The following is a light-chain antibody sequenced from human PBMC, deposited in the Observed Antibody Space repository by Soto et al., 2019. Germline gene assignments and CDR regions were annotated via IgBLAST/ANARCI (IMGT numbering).Light chain of an antibody. CDR2: DAS. CDR1: QSISSY. CDR3: QQSYSTPVT. Sequence: DIQMTQSPSSLSASVGDRVTITCRASQSISSYLNWYQQKPGKAPKFLIYDASSLQSGVPSRFSGSGSGTDFTLTISTLQPEDFATYYCQQSYSTPVTFGQGTKVEIK. V-gene: IGKV1-39*01. J-gene: IGKJ1*01.